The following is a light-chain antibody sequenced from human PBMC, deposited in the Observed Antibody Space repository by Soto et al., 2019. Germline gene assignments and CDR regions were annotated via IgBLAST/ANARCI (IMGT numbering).Light chain of an antibody. CDR3: QQYCSSPWT. CDR1: QRVLYSSSNKNS. CDR2: CAS. Sequence: DIVMTQSPDSLAVSLGERATINCKSSQRVLYSSSNKNSLAWYQQKPGQPPKLLIYCASTRESGVPDRFSGSGSGTDFTLTISSLQAEDVAVYYCQQYCSSPWTFGQGTKVDIK. J-gene: IGKJ1*01. V-gene: IGKV4-1*01.